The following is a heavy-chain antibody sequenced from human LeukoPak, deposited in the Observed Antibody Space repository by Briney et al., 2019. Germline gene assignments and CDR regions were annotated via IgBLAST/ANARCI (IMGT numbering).Heavy chain of an antibody. D-gene: IGHD2-2*01. CDR2: ISAYNGNT. CDR1: GYTFTSYG. CDR3: AREGGDIVVVPAAMGYSWFDP. Sequence: ASVKVSCKASGYTFTSYGISWVRQAPGQGLEWMGWISAYNGNTNHAQKLQGRVTITTDTSTSTAYMELRSLRSDDTAVYYCAREGGDIVVVPAAMGYSWFDPRGQGTLVTVAS. J-gene: IGHJ5*02. V-gene: IGHV1-18*01.